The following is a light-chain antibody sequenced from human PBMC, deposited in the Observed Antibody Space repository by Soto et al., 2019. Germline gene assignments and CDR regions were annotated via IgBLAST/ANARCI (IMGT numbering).Light chain of an antibody. Sequence: EIVLTQSPGTLSLSPGESATLSCRASQTVSSHLAWYQQKPGLAPRFLIYDVSIRAAGIPDRFSGSGSGTDFTLAISRLEPEDFAVYYCQQYGRSLFTFGPGTKVDIK. J-gene: IGKJ3*01. CDR1: QTVSSH. CDR3: QQYGRSLFT. CDR2: DVS. V-gene: IGKV3D-20*01.